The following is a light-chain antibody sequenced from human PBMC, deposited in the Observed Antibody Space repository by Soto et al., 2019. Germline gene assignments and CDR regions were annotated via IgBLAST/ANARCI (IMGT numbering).Light chain of an antibody. J-gene: IGLJ1*01. CDR3: SSYTSSSIPYV. CDR2: EVS. V-gene: IGLV2-14*01. Sequence: QSALTQPPSASGSPGQSVTISCTGTSSDVGDNYVSWYQQHLGKAPKLMIYEVSNRPSGVSNRFSGSKSGNTASLTISGLQAEDEADYYCSSYTSSSIPYVFGTGTKLTVL. CDR1: SSDVGDNY.